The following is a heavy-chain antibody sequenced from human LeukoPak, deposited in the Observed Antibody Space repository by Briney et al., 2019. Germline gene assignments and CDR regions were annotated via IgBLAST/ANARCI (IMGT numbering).Heavy chain of an antibody. CDR2: IRKRPNSYTT. D-gene: IGHD6-19*01. CDR3: ARVSTTVAGSDYLDY. Sequence: GGSLRLSCSASGFTFSDHFMDWVRQAPGKGLEWVGRIRKRPNSYTTEYAASVQGRFAISRDDSKNSLYLQMNSLKTEDTAVYYCARVSTTVAGSDYLDYWGQGTQVTISS. J-gene: IGHJ4*02. CDR1: GFTFSDHF. V-gene: IGHV3-72*01.